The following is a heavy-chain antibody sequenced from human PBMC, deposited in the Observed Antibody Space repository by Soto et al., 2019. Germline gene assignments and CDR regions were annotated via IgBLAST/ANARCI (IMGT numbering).Heavy chain of an antibody. Sequence: PGESLKTCFKVPGYSFTYYWISGERQLPEEGLEWMGKLDPSGTHNNYKPPFKGNVTCSTAEPIGTAELRWSSMKDSDTAMYYCGSLRVDSSGSYLPGNYWGQGTLVTVSS. V-gene: IGHV5-10-1*01. CDR2: LDPSGTHN. CDR1: GYSFTYYW. D-gene: IGHD6-19*01. CDR3: GSLRVDSSGSYLPGNY. J-gene: IGHJ4*02.